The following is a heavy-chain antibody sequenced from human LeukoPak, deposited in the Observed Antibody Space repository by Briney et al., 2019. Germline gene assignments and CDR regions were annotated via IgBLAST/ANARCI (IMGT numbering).Heavy chain of an antibody. J-gene: IGHJ4*02. D-gene: IGHD2-2*01. V-gene: IGHV4-59*01. CDR3: ARSKYHGSVIDY. CDR2: IYYSGST. Sequence: SETLSLTCTVSGGSISSYYWSWIRQPPGKGLEWIGYIYYSGSTNYNPSLKSRVTISVDTSKNQFSLKLSSVTAADTAVYYCARSKYHGSVIDYWGQGTLVTVSS. CDR1: GGSISSYY.